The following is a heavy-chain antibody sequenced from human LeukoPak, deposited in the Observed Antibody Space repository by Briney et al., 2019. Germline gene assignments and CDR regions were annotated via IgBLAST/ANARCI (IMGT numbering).Heavy chain of an antibody. J-gene: IGHJ4*02. V-gene: IGHV4-4*07. D-gene: IGHD2-21*01. CDR3: ARGTSCGSKCFFDY. CDR2: LDSSGST. CDR1: GGSISGYY. Sequence: PSETLSLTCKVSGGSISGYYWSWIRQPAGKGLEWIGRLDSSGSTNYNSSLKSRVTMSIVRSQFSLRLTSVTAADTAIYYCARGTSCGSKCFFDYWGQGILVTVSS.